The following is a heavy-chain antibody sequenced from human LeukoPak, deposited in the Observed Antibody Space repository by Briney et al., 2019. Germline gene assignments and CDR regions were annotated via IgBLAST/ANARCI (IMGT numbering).Heavy chain of an antibody. CDR3: ARQYRNYARGYYYYYMDV. J-gene: IGHJ6*03. CDR2: IYTSGST. CDR1: GGSISSYY. Sequence: KTSETLSLTCTVSGGSISSYYWSWIRQPPGKGLEWIGYIYTSGSTNYNPSLKSRVTISVDTSKNQFSLKLSSVTAADTAVYYCARQYRNYARGYYYYYMDVWGKGTTVTVSS. V-gene: IGHV4-4*09. D-gene: IGHD4-11*01.